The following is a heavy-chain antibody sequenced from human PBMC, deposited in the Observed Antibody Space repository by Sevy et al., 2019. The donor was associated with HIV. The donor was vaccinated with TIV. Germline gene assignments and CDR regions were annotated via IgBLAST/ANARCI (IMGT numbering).Heavy chain of an antibody. CDR2: ISYSSNYI. CDR3: ARPYGSGSWEAFDV. V-gene: IGHV3-21*01. D-gene: IGHD3-10*01. J-gene: IGHJ3*01. Sequence: GGSLRLSCTASGFSFSTYMMNWVRQAPGKGLEWVASISYSSNYIYYADSLKGRFTISRDNAKNFLFLQMNSLRAEDTAVYYCARPYGSGSWEAFDVWGQGTMVTVSS. CDR1: GFSFSTYM.